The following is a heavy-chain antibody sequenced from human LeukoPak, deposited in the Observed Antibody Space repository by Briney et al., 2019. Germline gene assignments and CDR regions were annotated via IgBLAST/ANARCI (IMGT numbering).Heavy chain of an antibody. D-gene: IGHD2-2*01. CDR1: GYSISSGRY. J-gene: IGHJ4*02. CDR3: ARSLSTAGIDY. Sequence: SETQSLTCAVSGYSISSGRYWGWIRQPPGKGLEWIGSVFHSGSTYYNPSLKSRVTISVDTSKNQFSLNLRSVTAADTAVYYCARSLSTAGIDYWGQGTLVTVSS. V-gene: IGHV4-38-2*01. CDR2: VFHSGST.